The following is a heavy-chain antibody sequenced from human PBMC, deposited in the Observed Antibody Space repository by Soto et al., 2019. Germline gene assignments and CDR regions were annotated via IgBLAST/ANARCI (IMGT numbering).Heavy chain of an antibody. J-gene: IGHJ4*02. CDR2: INPNSGGT. CDR3: ARSMGGSYFPLSAY. CDR1: GYTFTGYY. D-gene: IGHD1-26*01. Sequence: VASVKVSCKASGYTFTGYYMHWVRQAPGQGLEWMGWINPNSGGTNYAQKFQGWVTMTRDTSISTAYMELSRMRSDDTAVYYCARSMGGSYFPLSAYWGQGTLVTVSS. V-gene: IGHV1-2*04.